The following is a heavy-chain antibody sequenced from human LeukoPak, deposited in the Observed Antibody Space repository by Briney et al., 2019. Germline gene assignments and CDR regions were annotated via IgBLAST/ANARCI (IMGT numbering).Heavy chain of an antibody. CDR3: ARYYDSSGYYFDY. V-gene: IGHV1-69*13. D-gene: IGHD3-22*01. J-gene: IGHJ4*02. CDR1: GGTFSSYA. CDR2: FIPIFGTA. Sequence: GASVKVSCKASGGTFSSYAISWVRQAPGQGLEWMGGFIPIFGTANYAQKFQGRVTITADESTSTAYMELSSLRSEDTAVYYCARYYDSSGYYFDYWGQGTLVTVSS.